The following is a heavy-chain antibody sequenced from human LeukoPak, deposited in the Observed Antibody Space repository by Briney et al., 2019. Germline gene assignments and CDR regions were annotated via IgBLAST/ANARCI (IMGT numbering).Heavy chain of an antibody. D-gene: IGHD3-10*01. CDR1: GFSFTESG. Sequence: GGSLRLSCAASGFSFTESGMHWVRQAPGRGLEWLAFIQFHGSDIFYADSVEGRFTISRDNSRNTLYLQMNSLRAEDTAVYYCAKKGYAGSGTYSYYFDYWGQGTLVTVSS. J-gene: IGHJ4*02. CDR3: AKKGYAGSGTYSYYFDY. CDR2: IQFHGSDI. V-gene: IGHV3-30*02.